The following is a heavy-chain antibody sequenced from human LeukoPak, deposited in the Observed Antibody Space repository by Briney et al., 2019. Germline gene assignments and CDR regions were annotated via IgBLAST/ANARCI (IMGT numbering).Heavy chain of an antibody. CDR1: GITFSSYG. CDR3: ARDNLLVRGVIGYYYYMDV. Sequence: GGSLRLSCAASGITFSSYGMSWVRRAPGKGLEWVSYISSSGSTIYYADSVKGRFTISRDNAKNSLYLQMNSLRAEDTAVYYCARDNLLVRGVIGYYYYMDVWGKGTTVTISS. V-gene: IGHV3-48*03. D-gene: IGHD3-10*01. CDR2: ISSSGSTI. J-gene: IGHJ6*03.